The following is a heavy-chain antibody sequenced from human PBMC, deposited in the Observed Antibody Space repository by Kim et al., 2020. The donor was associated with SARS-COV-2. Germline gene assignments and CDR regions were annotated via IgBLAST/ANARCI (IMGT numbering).Heavy chain of an antibody. CDR1: GYTFTSYD. D-gene: IGHD5-12*01. Sequence: ASVKVSCKASGYTFTSYDINWVRQATGQGLEWMGWMNPNSGNTGYAQKFQGRVTMTRNTSISTAYMELSSLRSEDTAVYYCARGRSGAKDSGYDYAWFDPWGQGTLVTVSS. CDR2: MNPNSGNT. J-gene: IGHJ5*02. V-gene: IGHV1-8*01. CDR3: ARGRSGAKDSGYDYAWFDP.